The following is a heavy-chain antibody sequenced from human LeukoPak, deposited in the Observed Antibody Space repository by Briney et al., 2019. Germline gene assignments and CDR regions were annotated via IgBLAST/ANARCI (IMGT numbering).Heavy chain of an antibody. CDR3: AREAGGYSGYDYYYFDY. J-gene: IGHJ4*02. CDR2: IKQDGSEK. D-gene: IGHD5-12*01. V-gene: IGHV3-7*01. Sequence: GGSLRLSXAASGFTFSSYWMSWLRQAPGKGREWVANIKQDGSEKYYVDSVKGRFTISRDNAKNSLYLQMNSLRAEDTAVYYCAREAGGYSGYDYYYFDYWGQGTLVTVSS. CDR1: GFTFSSYW.